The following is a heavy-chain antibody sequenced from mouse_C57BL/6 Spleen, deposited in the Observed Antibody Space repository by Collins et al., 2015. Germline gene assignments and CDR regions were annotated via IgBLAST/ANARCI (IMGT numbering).Heavy chain of an antibody. CDR2: ILPGSGST. D-gene: IGHD1-1*01. CDR1: GYTFSSYW. J-gene: IGHJ1*01. V-gene: IGHV1-9*01. CDR3: ARGYYYGSSYFDV. Sequence: VQLQQSGPELMKPGASVKISCKATGYTFSSYWIEWVKQRPGHGLEWIGEILPGSGSTNYNEKFKGKATFTADTSSNTAYMQLSSLTSEDSAVYYCARGYYYGSSYFDVWGAGTTVTVSS.